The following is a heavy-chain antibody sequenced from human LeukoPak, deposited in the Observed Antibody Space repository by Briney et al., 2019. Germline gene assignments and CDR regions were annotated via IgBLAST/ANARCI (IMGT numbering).Heavy chain of an antibody. CDR1: GGSISSSSYY. CDR3: ARTSGSYILYYYYYYMDV. Sequence: SETLSLTCTVSGGSISSSSYYWGWIRQPPRKGLEWIGSIYYSGSTYYNPSLKSRVTISVDTSKNQFSLKLSSVTAADTAVYYCARTSGSYILYYYYYYMDVWGKGTTVTVSS. J-gene: IGHJ6*03. D-gene: IGHD1-26*01. V-gene: IGHV4-39*01. CDR2: IYYSGST.